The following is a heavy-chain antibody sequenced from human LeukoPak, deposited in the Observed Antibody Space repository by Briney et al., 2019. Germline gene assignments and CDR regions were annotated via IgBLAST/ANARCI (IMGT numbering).Heavy chain of an antibody. CDR3: AKDRGYSHGFDC. V-gene: IGHV3-30*18. CDR2: ISYDGRSK. J-gene: IGHJ4*02. Sequence: PGGSLRLSCAASGFTFSSYGMHWVRQAPGKGLEWVAGISYDGRSKEYVDSVKGRFTISKDNSKNTLYLQMNSLRAEDTAVYYCAKDRGYSHGFDCWGQGTQLTVSS. CDR1: GFTFSSYG. D-gene: IGHD5-18*01.